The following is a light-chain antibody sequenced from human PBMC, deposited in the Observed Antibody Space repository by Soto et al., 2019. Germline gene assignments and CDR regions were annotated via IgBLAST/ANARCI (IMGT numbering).Light chain of an antibody. V-gene: IGLV2-14*01. J-gene: IGLJ1*01. CDR1: SSDVGGYNY. CDR3: CSYTSSSTLV. Sequence: QSVLTQPASVSGSPGQSITISCTGTSSDVGGYNYVSWYQQHPGKAPKLMIYEVSNRPSGVSNRFSGSKSGNTASLTTSGLQDEDEAHYYCCSYTSSSTLVFGTGTKLTVL. CDR2: EVS.